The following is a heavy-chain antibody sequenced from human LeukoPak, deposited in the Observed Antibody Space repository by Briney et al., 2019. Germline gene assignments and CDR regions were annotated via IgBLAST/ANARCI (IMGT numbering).Heavy chain of an antibody. CDR1: GGSFSGYY. D-gene: IGHD2-2*01. J-gene: IGHJ4*02. V-gene: IGHV4-34*01. CDR2: INHSGST. CDR3: ARGRLEDIVVVPAAIGSSSDY. Sequence: PSETLSLTCAVYGGSFSGYYWSWIRQPPGKGLEWIGEINHSGSTSYNPSLKSRVTISVDTSKNQFSLKLSSVTAADTAVYYCARGRLEDIVVVPAAIGSSSDYWGQGTLVTVSS.